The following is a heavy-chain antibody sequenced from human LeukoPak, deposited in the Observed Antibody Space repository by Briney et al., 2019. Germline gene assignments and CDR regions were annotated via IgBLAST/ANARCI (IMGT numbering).Heavy chain of an antibody. D-gene: IGHD5-24*01. J-gene: IGHJ4*02. CDR1: GGSISSYY. CDR2: IYYSGST. CDR3: ASQRDGHDY. V-gene: IGHV4-59*08. Sequence: SETLSLTCTVSGGSISSYYWSWIRQPPGKGLEWIGYIYYSGSTNYNPSLKSRVTISVDTSKNQFSLKLSSVTAADTAVNYCASQRDGHDYWGQGTLVTVSS.